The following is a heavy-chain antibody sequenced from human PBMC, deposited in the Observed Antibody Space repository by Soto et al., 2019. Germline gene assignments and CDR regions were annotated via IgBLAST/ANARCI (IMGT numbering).Heavy chain of an antibody. CDR1: GFTFSSYS. J-gene: IGHJ3*02. CDR3: ARPWAGHRASGDNAFDI. V-gene: IGHV3-21*01. CDR2: ISSRSSYI. D-gene: IGHD3-10*01. Sequence: EVQLVESGGGLVKPGGSLRLSCAASGFTFSSYSMNWVRQAPGKGLEWVSSISSRSSYIYYADSVKGRFTISRDNAKNSVYLQMNSLRAEDTAVYYCARPWAGHRASGDNAFDIWGQGTMVTVSS.